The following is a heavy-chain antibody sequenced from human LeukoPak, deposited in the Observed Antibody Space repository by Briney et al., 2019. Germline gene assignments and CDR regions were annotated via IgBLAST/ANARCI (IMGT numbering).Heavy chain of an antibody. V-gene: IGHV1-24*01. CDR1: GYTLTELS. D-gene: IGHD4-17*01. CDR2: FDPEDGET. J-gene: IGHJ6*02. CDR3: ATDFVGDYGDYGHYYGMDV. Sequence: ASVKVSCKVSGYTLTELSMHWVRQAPGKGLEWMGGFDPEDGETIYAQKFQGRVTTTEDTSTDIAYMELSSLRSEDTAVYYCATDFVGDYGDYGHYYGMDVWGQGTTVTVSS.